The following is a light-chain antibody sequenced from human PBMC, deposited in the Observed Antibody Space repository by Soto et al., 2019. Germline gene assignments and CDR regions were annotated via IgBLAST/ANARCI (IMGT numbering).Light chain of an antibody. CDR1: SSNIGAGYD. V-gene: IGLV1-40*01. CDR3: QSYDSSLSGGV. CDR2: GNS. J-gene: IGLJ3*02. Sequence: QSVLTQPPSVSGAPGQRVTISCTGSSSNIGAGYDVHWYQQLPGRAPKLLISGNSNRPSGVPDRFSGSKSGTSASLAITGRQAEDEADYYCQSYDSSLSGGVFGGGTKLTVL.